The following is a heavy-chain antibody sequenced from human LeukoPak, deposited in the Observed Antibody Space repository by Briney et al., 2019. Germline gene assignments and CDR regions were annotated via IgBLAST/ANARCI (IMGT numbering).Heavy chain of an antibody. D-gene: IGHD5-18*01. Sequence: GGSLRLSCAASGFTFSSYGMHWVRQTPGKGLEWVAFIRYDGSNKYYADSVKGRFTISRDNSKNTLYLQMNSLRAEDTAMYYCAKPDAVDTAMVSWGQGTLVTVSS. CDR2: IRYDGSNK. V-gene: IGHV3-30*02. CDR1: GFTFSSYG. CDR3: AKPDAVDTAMVS. J-gene: IGHJ4*02.